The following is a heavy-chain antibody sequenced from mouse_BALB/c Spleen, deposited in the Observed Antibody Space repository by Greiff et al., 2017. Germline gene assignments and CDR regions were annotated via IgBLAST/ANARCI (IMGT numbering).Heavy chain of an antibody. CDR1: GYTFTSYY. CDR2: IYPGNVNT. J-gene: IGHJ2*01. V-gene: IGHV1S56*01. Sequence: QVQLKESGPELVKPGASVRISCKASGYTFTSYYIHWVKQRPGQGLEWIGWIYPGNVNTKYNEKFKGKATLTADKSSSTAYMQLSSLTSEDSAVYYCARGGSNLPPDYWGQGTTLTVSS. CDR3: ARGGSNLPPDY. D-gene: IGHD5-1*01.